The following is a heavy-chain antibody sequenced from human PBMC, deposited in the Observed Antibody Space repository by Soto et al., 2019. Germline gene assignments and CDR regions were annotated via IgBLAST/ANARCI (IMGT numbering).Heavy chain of an antibody. V-gene: IGHV4-31*01. Sequence: QVQLQESGPGLVKPSQTLSLTCTVSGGSISSGGYYWSWIRQHPGKGLEWIGYIYYSGSTSYNPTLKTPVTIPVGTSKNQCDLELSSVTAAATAVDYCAGDGGRGAYYYYYYMDVWGKGTTVTVSS. J-gene: IGHJ6*03. CDR2: IYYSGST. CDR1: GGSISSGGYY. D-gene: IGHD3-16*01. CDR3: AGDGGRGAYYYYYYMDV.